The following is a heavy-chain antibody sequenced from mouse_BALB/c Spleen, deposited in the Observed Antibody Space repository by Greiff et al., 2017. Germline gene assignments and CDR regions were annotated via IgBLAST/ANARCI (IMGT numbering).Heavy chain of an antibody. Sequence: DVHLVESGGGLVQPGGSRKLSCAASGFTFSSFGMHWVRQAPEKGLEWVAYISSGSSTIYYADTVKGRFTISRDNPKNTLFLQMTSLRSEDTAMYYCARSSYDGYSYYAMDYWGQGTSVTVSS. CDR1: GFTFSSFG. V-gene: IGHV5-17*02. J-gene: IGHJ4*01. CDR3: ARSSYDGYSYYAMDY. CDR2: ISSGSSTI. D-gene: IGHD2-3*01.